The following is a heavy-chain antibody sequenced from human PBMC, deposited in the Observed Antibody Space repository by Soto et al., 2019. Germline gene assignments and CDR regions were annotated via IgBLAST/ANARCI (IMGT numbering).Heavy chain of an antibody. CDR3: ARLPEYSNYPPFNYYYYMDV. Sequence: PSETLSLTCTVSGGSISSYYWSWIRQPPGKGLEWIGYIYYSGSTNYNPSLKSRVTISVDTSKNQFSLKLSSVTAADTAVYYCARLPEYSNYPPFNYYYYMDVWGKGTTVTVSS. D-gene: IGHD4-4*01. CDR1: GGSISSYY. J-gene: IGHJ6*03. V-gene: IGHV4-59*08. CDR2: IYYSGST.